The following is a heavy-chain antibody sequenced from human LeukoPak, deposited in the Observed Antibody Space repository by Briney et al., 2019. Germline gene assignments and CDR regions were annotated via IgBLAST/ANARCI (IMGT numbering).Heavy chain of an antibody. Sequence: QPAQSLRLSCTVSGFTFGDSAMSWFRQAPGKGLEWVGFIRTKAYGGTTEYAAPVKGRFTISRDDSKSIAYLLMNSLKTEDTAVYYCTSQAYDSRSYYSQLDYWGQGTLVTVSS. D-gene: IGHD3-22*01. CDR2: IRTKAYGGTT. J-gene: IGHJ4*02. CDR3: TSQAYDSRSYYSQLDY. V-gene: IGHV3-49*03. CDR1: GFTFGDSA.